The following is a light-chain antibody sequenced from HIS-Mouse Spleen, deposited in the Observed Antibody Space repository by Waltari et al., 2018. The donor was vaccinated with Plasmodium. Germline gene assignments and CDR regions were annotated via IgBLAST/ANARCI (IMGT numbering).Light chain of an antibody. CDR3: QVWDSSTVV. CDR1: NIGSKN. V-gene: IGLV3-9*01. Sequence: SYELTQPLSVSVALGQTARITCGGNNIGSKNVHWYQQKPGQAPVLVIYRDSNRPSGIPERFSGSNSGNTATRTSSRAQAGDEADYYCQVWDSSTVVFGGGTKLTVL. J-gene: IGLJ2*01. CDR2: RDS.